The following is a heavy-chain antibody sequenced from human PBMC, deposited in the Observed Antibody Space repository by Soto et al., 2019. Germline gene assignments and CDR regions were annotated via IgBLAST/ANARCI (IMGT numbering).Heavy chain of an antibody. CDR3: ARVLEWELYDN. V-gene: IGHV3-74*01. Sequence: EVQLVESGGGLVQPGGSLRISCAASGFTFTSYWMHWVRQAPGKGLVWVSRINTDGGRTSYADSVKGRFTISRDNAKNTVYLQMNSLRAEDTAVYYCARVLEWELYDNWGQGTLVTGSS. J-gene: IGHJ4*02. CDR1: GFTFTSYW. CDR2: INTDGGRT. D-gene: IGHD1-26*01.